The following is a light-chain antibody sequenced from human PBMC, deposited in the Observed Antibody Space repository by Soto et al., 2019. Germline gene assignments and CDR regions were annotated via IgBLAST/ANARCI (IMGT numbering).Light chain of an antibody. CDR2: DVS. Sequence: QSALTQPASVSGSPGQSITISCTGTSRDVGGYNYVSWYQQHPGKDPKLMIYDVSNRPSGVSNRFSGSKSGNTASLTISGLQAEDEADYYCNSYTSSSIVVFGGGTKLTV. CDR3: NSYTSSSIVV. CDR1: SRDVGGYNY. J-gene: IGLJ2*01. V-gene: IGLV2-14*01.